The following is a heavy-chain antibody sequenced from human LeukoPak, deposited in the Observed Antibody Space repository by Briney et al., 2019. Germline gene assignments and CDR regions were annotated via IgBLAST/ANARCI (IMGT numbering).Heavy chain of an antibody. CDR2: IYYSGST. CDR3: ARPGRMGAVYYGMDV. D-gene: IGHD2-8*01. V-gene: IGHV4-39*01. CDR1: GGSISSSSYY. Sequence: SETLSLTCTVSGGSISSSSYYWGWIRQPPGKGLEWIGSIYYSGSTYYNPSLKSRVTLSVDTSKNQFSLKLSSVTAADTAVYYCARPGRMGAVYYGMDVWGQGTTVTVSS. J-gene: IGHJ6*02.